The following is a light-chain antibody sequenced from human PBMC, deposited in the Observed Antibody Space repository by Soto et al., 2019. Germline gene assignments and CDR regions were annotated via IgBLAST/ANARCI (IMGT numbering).Light chain of an antibody. J-gene: IGKJ1*01. Sequence: ETVLTQAPATLSLSPGERATLSCRASQSVRSNLAWYQHKPGQPPRLLIYDASNRATGLPGRFSGSWSWTDCTPMISSLEPDDFAVYNCQQRDNWPWTFGQGAKVEIK. CDR2: DAS. V-gene: IGKV3-11*01. CDR1: QSVRSN. CDR3: QQRDNWPWT.